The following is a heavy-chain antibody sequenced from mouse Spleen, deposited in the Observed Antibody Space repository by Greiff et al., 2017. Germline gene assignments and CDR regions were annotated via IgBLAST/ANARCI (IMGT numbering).Heavy chain of an antibody. CDR1: GFNIKDDY. D-gene: IGHD2-3*01. CDR2: IDPENGDT. V-gene: IGHV14-4*01. J-gene: IGHJ3*01. Sequence: EVQLQQSGAELVRPGASVKLSCTASGFNIKDDYMHWVKQRPEQGLEWIGWIDPENGDTEYASKFQGKATITADTSSNTAYLQLSSLTSEDTAVYYCTRWLLRFAYWGQGTLVTVSA. CDR3: TRWLLRFAY.